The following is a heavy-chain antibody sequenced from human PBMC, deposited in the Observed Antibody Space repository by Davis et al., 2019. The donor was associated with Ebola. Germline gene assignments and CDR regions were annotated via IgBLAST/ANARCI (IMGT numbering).Heavy chain of an antibody. Sequence: GESLKISCAASGFIFSSHWMSWVRQAPGKGLEWVANIKQDGGEKYYVDSVKGRFTISRDNAKNSLYLQMNSLRAEDTAVYYCARRAWFDPWGQGTLVTVSS. CDR2: IKQDGGEK. V-gene: IGHV3-7*03. CDR1: GFIFSSHW. CDR3: ARRAWFDP. J-gene: IGHJ5*02.